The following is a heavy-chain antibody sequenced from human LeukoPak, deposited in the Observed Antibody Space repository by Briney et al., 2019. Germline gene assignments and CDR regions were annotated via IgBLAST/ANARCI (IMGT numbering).Heavy chain of an antibody. CDR2: IIPILGIA. Sequence: SVKVSCKASRGTFSSYAISWVRQAPGQGLEWMGRIIPILGIANYAQKFQGRVTITADKSTSTAYMELSSLRSEDTAVYYCARDQSTPMYYWGQGTLVTVSS. CDR1: RGTFSSYA. CDR3: ARDQSTPMYY. V-gene: IGHV1-69*04. J-gene: IGHJ4*02.